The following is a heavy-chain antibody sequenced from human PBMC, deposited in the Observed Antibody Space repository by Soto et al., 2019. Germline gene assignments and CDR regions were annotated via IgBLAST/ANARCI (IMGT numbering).Heavy chain of an antibody. V-gene: IGHV3-74*01. J-gene: IGHJ4*02. CDR3: ARDGHWNNPDS. CDR1: GFTFTNYW. Sequence: EVQLVESGGGLIQPGGSLRLSCTVSGFTFTNYWMHWVRRAPGKGLEWVSRLNPDGSVTDCAASVRGRCTISRDNARNTLSLQIHSLTVDDTAVYYCARDGHWNNPDSWGQGALVTFSS. CDR2: LNPDGSVT. D-gene: IGHD1-1*01.